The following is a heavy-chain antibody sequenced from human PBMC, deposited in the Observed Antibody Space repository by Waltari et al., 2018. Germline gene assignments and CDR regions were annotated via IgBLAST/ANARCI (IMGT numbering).Heavy chain of an antibody. CDR3: ARDRHGFPSSRPPH. CDR1: GFTFSSHA. CDR2: ISGRGGDT. J-gene: IGHJ4*02. D-gene: IGHD6-13*01. Sequence: EAQLLESGGGLVQPGGSLTLSCAASGFTFSSHAMSWVRQAPGKGLEWVSYISGRGGDTSYVDSVRGRFTVSRDNSKNILFLQMTSLRVEDTAIYYCARDRHGFPSSRPPHWGQGTLVTVSS. V-gene: IGHV3-23*01.